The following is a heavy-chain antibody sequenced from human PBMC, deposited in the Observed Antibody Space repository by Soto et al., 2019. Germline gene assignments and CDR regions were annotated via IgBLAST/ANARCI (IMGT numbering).Heavy chain of an antibody. CDR2: IYWDDDE. D-gene: IGHD3-9*01. CDR1: GFSLSTSGGG. Sequence: QITLKESGPTLVKHTQSLTLTCTFTGFSLSTSGGGVGWIRQPPGKALEWLALIYWDDDERYSPSMKSRLTITKDTAKNQIVITIIKVDHVDTSAYYCAHRPRDSLISYYIYFDAWGQGTMVTVSS. V-gene: IGHV2-5*02. CDR3: AHRPRDSLISYYIYFDA. J-gene: IGHJ4*02.